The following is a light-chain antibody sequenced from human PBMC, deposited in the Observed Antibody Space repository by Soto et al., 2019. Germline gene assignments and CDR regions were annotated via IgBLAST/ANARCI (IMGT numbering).Light chain of an antibody. V-gene: IGKV1-5*01. J-gene: IGKJ1*01. CDR1: HNVNNW. CDR2: DAS. CDR3: QQYNTYWT. Sequence: DIQMTQFPSSLSASVGDRVTITCRASHNVNNWLAWYQHKPGKAPQLLIYDASVLETGVPSRFSGSGSGTEFTLATSGLQSDEFATYSCQQYNTYWTFGPGTKVDSK.